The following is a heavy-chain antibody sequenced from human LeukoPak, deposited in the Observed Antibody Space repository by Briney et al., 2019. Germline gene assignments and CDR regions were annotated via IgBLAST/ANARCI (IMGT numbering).Heavy chain of an antibody. CDR1: GYTFTGYY. CDR2: INPNSGGT. J-gene: IGHJ6*03. D-gene: IGHD3-9*01. CDR3: XRXXXXXXYXDXLPRLGRYYHYMDV. V-gene: IGHV1-2*02. Sequence: GASVKVSCKASGYTFTGYYMHWVRQAPGQGLEWMGWINPNSGGTNYAQKLQGRVTMTTDTSTSTAYMELRSLRSDDTAVYYCXRXXXXXXYXDXLPRLGRYYHYMDVWGKGTTVTISS.